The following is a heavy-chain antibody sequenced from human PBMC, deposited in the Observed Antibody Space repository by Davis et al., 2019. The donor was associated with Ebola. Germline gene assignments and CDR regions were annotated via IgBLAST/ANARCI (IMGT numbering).Heavy chain of an antibody. J-gene: IGHJ6*02. D-gene: IGHD1-26*01. CDR2: ISDSGST. CDR3: AGQWEPRRVWHV. CDR1: GGSIRSHGW. V-gene: IGHV4-4*02. Sequence: PSETLSLTCTVSGGSIRSHGWWSLVRQSPGKGLEWIGEISDSGSTKYNPSLTSRVTMSMDKSKNQFSLRLTSVTAADAAVYYCAGQWEPRRVWHVWGQGTAVTVSS.